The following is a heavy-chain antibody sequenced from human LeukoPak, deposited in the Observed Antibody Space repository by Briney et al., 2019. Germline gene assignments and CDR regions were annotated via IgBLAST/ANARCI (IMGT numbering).Heavy chain of an antibody. CDR3: ATRPDMAAAGPGWFDP. V-gene: IGHV4-61*10. CDR2: INHSGST. D-gene: IGHD6-13*01. J-gene: IGHJ5*02. CDR1: GGSISSGSYY. Sequence: PSETLSLTCTVSGGSISSGSYYWSWIRQPAGKGLEWIGEINHSGSTNYNPSLKSRVTISVDTSKNQFSLKLSSVTAADTAVYYCATRPDMAAAGPGWFDPWGQGTLVTVSS.